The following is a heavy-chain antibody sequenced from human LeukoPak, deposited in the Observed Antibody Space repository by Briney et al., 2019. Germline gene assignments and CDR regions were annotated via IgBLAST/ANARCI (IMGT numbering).Heavy chain of an antibody. J-gene: IGHJ4*02. CDR3: ARDSSGSYGDYGGLTDH. CDR2: IYYSGST. D-gene: IGHD4-17*01. Sequence: SETLSLTCTVSGGSISSGDYYWSWIRQPPGKGLEWIGYIYYSGSTYYNPSLKSRVTISVDTSKNQFSLKLSSVTAADTAVYYCARDSSGSYGDYGGLTDHWGQGTLVTVSS. V-gene: IGHV4-30-4*01. CDR1: GGSISSGDYY.